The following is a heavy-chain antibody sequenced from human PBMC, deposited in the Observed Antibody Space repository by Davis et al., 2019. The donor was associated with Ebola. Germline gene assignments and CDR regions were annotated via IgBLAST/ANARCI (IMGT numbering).Heavy chain of an antibody. CDR3: ARGRGSGWYLDWFDP. Sequence: AASVKVSCKASGYTFTSYGISWVRQATGQGLEWMGWMNPNSGNTGYAQKFQGRVTMTRNTSISTAYMELSSLRSEDTAVYYCARGRGSGWYLDWFDPWGQGTLVTVSS. CDR2: MNPNSGNT. J-gene: IGHJ5*02. CDR1: GYTFTSYG. D-gene: IGHD6-19*01. V-gene: IGHV1-8*02.